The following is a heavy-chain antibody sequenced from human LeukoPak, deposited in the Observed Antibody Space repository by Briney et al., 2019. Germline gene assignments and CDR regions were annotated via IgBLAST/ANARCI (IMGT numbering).Heavy chain of an antibody. CDR1: GFTFSSYW. CDR3: ARDNKRFLEWLFPGMDV. J-gene: IGHJ6*02. Sequence: GGSLRLSCAASGFTFSSYWMSWVRQAPGKGLEWVANIKQDGSEKYYVDSVKGRFTISRDNAKNSLYLQMNSLRAEDTAVYYCARDNKRFLEWLFPGMDVWGQGTTVTVSS. V-gene: IGHV3-7*01. CDR2: IKQDGSEK. D-gene: IGHD3-3*01.